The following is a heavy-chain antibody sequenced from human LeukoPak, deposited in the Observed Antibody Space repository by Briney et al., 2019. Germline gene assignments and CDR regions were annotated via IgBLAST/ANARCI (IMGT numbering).Heavy chain of an antibody. CDR3: AREDRAVRGVIDWFDP. D-gene: IGHD3-10*01. Sequence: SETPSLTCTVSGVSISSSNSYWGWIRQPPGKGLEWIGSIYYSGNTYYNASLKSQVSISIDTSKNQFSLRLTSVTAADTAVYYCAREDRAVRGVIDWFDPWGQGTLVTVSS. V-gene: IGHV4-39*02. CDR1: GVSISSSNSY. CDR2: IYYSGNT. J-gene: IGHJ5*02.